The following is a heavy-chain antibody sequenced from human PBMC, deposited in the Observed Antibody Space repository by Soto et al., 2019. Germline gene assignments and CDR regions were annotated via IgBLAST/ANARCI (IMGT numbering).Heavy chain of an antibody. D-gene: IGHD2-2*01. CDR3: TRHLDIVVVPAALYYHYGMDV. Sequence: EVQLVESGGGLVQPGGSLKLSCAASGFTFSGSAMHWVRQASGKGLEWVGRIRSKANSYATAYAASVKGRFTISRDDSKNTAYLQTNSLKAEDTAVYYCTRHLDIVVVPAALYYHYGMDVWGQGTTVTVSS. V-gene: IGHV3-73*02. CDR2: IRSKANSYAT. CDR1: GFTFSGSA. J-gene: IGHJ6*02.